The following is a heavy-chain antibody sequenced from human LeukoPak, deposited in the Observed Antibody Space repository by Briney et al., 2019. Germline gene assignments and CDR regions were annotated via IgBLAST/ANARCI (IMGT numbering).Heavy chain of an antibody. D-gene: IGHD3-22*01. CDR1: GFTVSSNY. CDR3: ARVGSSGSSGAFDI. J-gene: IGHJ3*02. Sequence: GGSLRLSCAASGFTVSSNYMSWVRQAPGKGLEWVSVIYSGGSTYYADSVKGRFTISRDNSKNTLYLQMNSLRAEDTAVYYCARVGSSGSSGAFDIWGQGTMVTLSS. V-gene: IGHV3-66*02. CDR2: IYSGGST.